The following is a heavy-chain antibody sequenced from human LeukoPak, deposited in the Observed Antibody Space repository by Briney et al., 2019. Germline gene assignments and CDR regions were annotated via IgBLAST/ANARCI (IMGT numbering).Heavy chain of an antibody. D-gene: IGHD1-14*01. CDR1: GGSISSGSYY. Sequence: SETLSLTCTVSGGSISSGSYYWSWIRQPAGKGLERIGRIYTSGSTNYNPSLKSRVTISVDTSKNQFSLKLSSVTAADTAVYYCARVAITYWFDPWGQGTLVTVSS. V-gene: IGHV4-61*02. CDR2: IYTSGST. J-gene: IGHJ5*02. CDR3: ARVAITYWFDP.